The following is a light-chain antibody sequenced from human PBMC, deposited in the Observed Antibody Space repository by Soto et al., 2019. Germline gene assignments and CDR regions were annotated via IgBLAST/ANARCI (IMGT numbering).Light chain of an antibody. V-gene: IGKV3-20*01. CDR3: QQFHSYALT. CDR2: DAS. CDR1: QSINSNY. Sequence: EIVLTQSPGTLSLSPGERATLSCRASQSINSNYLAWYQQKPGRAPRLLIYDASSLQSGVPSRFSGSGSGTDFTLTISSLQPEDFATYYCQQFHSYALTFGGGTKVEIK. J-gene: IGKJ4*01.